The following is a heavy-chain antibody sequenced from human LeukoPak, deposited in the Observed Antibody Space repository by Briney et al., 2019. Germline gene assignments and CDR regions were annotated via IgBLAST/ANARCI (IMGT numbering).Heavy chain of an antibody. CDR2: INPNSGGT. V-gene: IGHV1-2*02. J-gene: IGHJ5*02. Sequence: ASVKVSCKASGYTFGGHYMHWVRQAPGQGLEWMGWINPNSGGTNYAQKFQGRVTMTRDTSISTAYMELSRLRSDDTAVYYCAREAEADEGEPAIKGLDPWGQGTLVTVSS. D-gene: IGHD2-21*02. CDR3: AREAEADEGEPAIKGLDP. CDR1: GYTFGGHY.